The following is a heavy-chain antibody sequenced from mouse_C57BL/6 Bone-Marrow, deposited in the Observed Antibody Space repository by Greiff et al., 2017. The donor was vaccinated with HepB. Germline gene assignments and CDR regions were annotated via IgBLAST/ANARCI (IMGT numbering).Heavy chain of an antibody. D-gene: IGHD2-3*01. J-gene: IGHJ4*01. CDR1: GFTFSDYG. Sequence: EVQGVESGGGLVQPGGSLKLSCAASGFTFSDYGMAWVRQAPRKGPEWVAFISNLAYSIYYADTVTGRFTISRENAKNTLYLEMSSLRSEDTAMYYCARRDDGYPYYAMDYWGQGTSVTVSS. CDR2: ISNLAYSI. V-gene: IGHV5-15*01. CDR3: ARRDDGYPYYAMDY.